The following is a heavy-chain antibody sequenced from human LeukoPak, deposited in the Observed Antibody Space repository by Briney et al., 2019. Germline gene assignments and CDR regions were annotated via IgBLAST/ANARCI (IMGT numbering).Heavy chain of an antibody. CDR1: GGSFSDYY. CDR3: ARGPPRDFGTSGFYYNY. V-gene: IGHV4-34*01. Sequence: PSETLSLTCAVYGGSFSDYYWSWIRQPPGKGLEWIGEINDSGSTNYNPSLTSRVTMSAGTSKNQLSLKLSSVTAADTAVYYCARGPPRDFGTSGFYYNYWGQGTRVTVSS. J-gene: IGHJ4*02. D-gene: IGHD3-22*01. CDR2: INDSGST.